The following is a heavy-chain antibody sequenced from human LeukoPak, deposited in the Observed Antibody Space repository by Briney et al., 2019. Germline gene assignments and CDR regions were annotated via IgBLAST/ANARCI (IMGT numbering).Heavy chain of an antibody. D-gene: IGHD6-13*01. J-gene: IGHJ3*02. CDR1: GFTLSRYW. CDR3: ARGEEQLNI. V-gene: IGHV3-7*01. Sequence: GGSLRLSCAASGFTLSRYWMSWVRQAPGKGLEWVANINQDGREKHYVDSVKGRFTISRDNAKNSLYLQINSLRGEDTALYYCARGEEQLNIWRQGTMVTVSS. CDR2: INQDGREK.